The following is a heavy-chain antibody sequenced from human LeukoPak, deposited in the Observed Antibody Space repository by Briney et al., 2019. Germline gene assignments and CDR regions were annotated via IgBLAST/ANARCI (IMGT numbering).Heavy chain of an antibody. Sequence: GGSLRLSCAASGFTFNSYAMSWVRQAPGKGLEWVSVISGSGGSTYYADSVKGRFTISRDNSKNSLYLQMNSLRAEDTALYYCAKASGSYYIDYWGQGTLVTVSS. J-gene: IGHJ4*02. V-gene: IGHV3-23*01. CDR2: ISGSGGST. D-gene: IGHD1-26*01. CDR3: AKASGSYYIDY. CDR1: GFTFNSYA.